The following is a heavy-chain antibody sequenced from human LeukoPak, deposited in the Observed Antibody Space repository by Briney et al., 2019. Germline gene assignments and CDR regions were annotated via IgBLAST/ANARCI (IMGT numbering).Heavy chain of an antibody. J-gene: IGHJ4*02. D-gene: IGHD6-19*01. CDR3: ARDSRIAVAGTIDY. V-gene: IGHV4-39*07. CDR1: GDSISSGPYY. CDR2: IYYSGST. Sequence: PSETLSLTCTVSGDSISSGPYYWGWIRQPPGKGLEWIGSIYYSGSTYYNPSLKSRVTISVDTSKNQFSLKLSSVTAADTAVYYCARDSRIAVAGTIDYWGQGTLVTVSS.